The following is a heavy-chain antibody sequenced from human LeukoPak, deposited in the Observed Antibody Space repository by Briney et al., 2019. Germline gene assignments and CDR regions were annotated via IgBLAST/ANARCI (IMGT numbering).Heavy chain of an antibody. Sequence: ASVKVSCKASGYTFTGYYMHWVRQAPGQGLEWMGRINPNSGGTNYAQKFQGRVTITADESTSTAYMELSSLRSEDTAVYYCARGTDSDIDYYYYYGMDVWGQGTTVTVSS. CDR3: ARGTDSDIDYYYYYGMDV. D-gene: IGHD1-14*01. CDR1: GYTFTGYY. CDR2: INPNSGGT. V-gene: IGHV1-2*06. J-gene: IGHJ6*02.